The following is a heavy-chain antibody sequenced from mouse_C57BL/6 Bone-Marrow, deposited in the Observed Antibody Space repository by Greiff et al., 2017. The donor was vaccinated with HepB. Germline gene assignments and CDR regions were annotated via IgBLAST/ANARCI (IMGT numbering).Heavy chain of an antibody. CDR1: GYSFTDYN. V-gene: IGHV1-39*01. J-gene: IGHJ1*03. CDR3: ASKTTVVADWYFDV. Sequence: LQESGPELVKPGASVKISCKASGYSFTDYNMNWVKQSNGKSLEWIGVINPNYGTTSYNQKFKGKATLTVDQSSSTAYMQLNSLTSEDSAVYYCASKTTVVADWYFDVWGTGTTVTVSS. CDR2: INPNYGTT. D-gene: IGHD1-1*01.